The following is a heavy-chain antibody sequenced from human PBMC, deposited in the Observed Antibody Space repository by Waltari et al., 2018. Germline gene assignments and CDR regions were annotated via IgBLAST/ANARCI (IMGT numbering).Heavy chain of an antibody. V-gene: IGHV1-24*01. CDR1: GGTFSSYA. CDR3: ATGVSKYYDFWSGRDYFDY. Sequence: QVQLVQSGAEVKKPGSSVKVSCKASGGTFSSYAISWVRQAPGKGLEWMGGFDPEDGETIYAQKFQGRVTMTEDTSTDTAYMELSSLRSEDTAVYYCATGVSKYYDFWSGRDYFDYWGQGTLVTVSS. D-gene: IGHD3-3*01. J-gene: IGHJ4*02. CDR2: FDPEDGET.